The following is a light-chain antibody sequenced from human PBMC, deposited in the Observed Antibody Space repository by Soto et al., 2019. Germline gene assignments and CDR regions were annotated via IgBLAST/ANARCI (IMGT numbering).Light chain of an antibody. CDR2: DVN. J-gene: IGLJ2*01. Sequence: QSALTQPRSVSGSPGQSVTISCTGTSRDVGGYNYVSWYQQHPGKAPKLIIYDVNNRPSGVPYRFSGSKSGNTASLTISGLQSEDEADYYCCSYAGSCTLVFGTGTKLTVL. CDR1: SRDVGGYNY. CDR3: CSYAGSCTLV. V-gene: IGLV2-11*01.